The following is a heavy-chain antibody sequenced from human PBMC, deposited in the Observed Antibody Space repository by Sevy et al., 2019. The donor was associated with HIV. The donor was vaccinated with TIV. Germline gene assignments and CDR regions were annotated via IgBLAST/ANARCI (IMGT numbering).Heavy chain of an antibody. D-gene: IGHD3-10*01. CDR2: IYTSGST. V-gene: IGHV4-4*07. CDR1: GGSISSYY. J-gene: IGHJ6*03. CDR3: ARDKGSGPPSYYYYMHV. Sequence: SETLSLTCTVSGGSISSYYWSWIRQPAGKGLEWIGRIYTSGSTNYNPSLKSRVTMSVDTSKNQFSLKLSSVTAADTAVYYCARDKGSGPPSYYYYMHVWGKGTTVTVSS.